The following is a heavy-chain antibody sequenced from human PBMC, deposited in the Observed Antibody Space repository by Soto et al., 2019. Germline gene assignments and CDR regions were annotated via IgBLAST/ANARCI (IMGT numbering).Heavy chain of an antibody. CDR1: GGSISNNY. J-gene: IGHJ4*02. D-gene: IGHD5-12*01. Sequence: PSETLSLTCTVSGGSISNNYWGWIRQPPGKGLEWIGYISHSGSTNYNPSLKSRVSVSVDTSKNQFSLKLSSVTAADTAVYYCARHGGYDSRYFDYWGQGTLVTVSS. V-gene: IGHV4-59*01. CDR3: ARHGGYDSRYFDY. CDR2: ISHSGST.